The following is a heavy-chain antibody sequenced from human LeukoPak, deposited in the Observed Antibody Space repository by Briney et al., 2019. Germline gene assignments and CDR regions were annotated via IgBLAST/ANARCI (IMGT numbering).Heavy chain of an antibody. CDR2: ISGSGGST. CDR3: AKDGEYSGYNNWFFY. V-gene: IGHV3-23*01. CDR1: GFTFSNYA. Sequence: GGSLRLSCAASGFTFSNYAMSCVRQAPGKGLEWVSGISGSGGSTYYADSVKGRFTISRDNSKNTLYLQMNSLRAEDTAVYYCAKDGEYSGYNNWFFYWGQGTLVTVSS. J-gene: IGHJ5*01. D-gene: IGHD5-12*01.